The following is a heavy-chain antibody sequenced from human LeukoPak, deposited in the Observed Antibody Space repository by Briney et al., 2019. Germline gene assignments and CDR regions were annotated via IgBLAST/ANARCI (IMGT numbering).Heavy chain of an antibody. V-gene: IGHV1-2*02. J-gene: IGHJ4*02. CDR1: GYTFTGYY. D-gene: IGHD3-3*01. CDR2: INPHSGDT. Sequence: ASVKVSCKASGYTFTGYYIHWVRQAPGQGLEWMGWINPHSGDTKYAQKFQGRVTMTRDTSITTAYMELTGLRFDDAAEYYCAQTSGFWSGGGGIWGQGTLVTVSS. CDR3: AQTSGFWSGGGGI.